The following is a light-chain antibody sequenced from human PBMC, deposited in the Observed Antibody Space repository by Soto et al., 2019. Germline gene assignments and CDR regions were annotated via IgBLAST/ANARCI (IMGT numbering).Light chain of an antibody. CDR2: DAS. CDR1: QSVSSY. V-gene: IGKV3-11*01. J-gene: IGKJ2*01. Sequence: EIVLTQSPATLSLSPGERATLSCRASQSVSSYLAWYQQNPGQAPRLLIYDASNRATGIPARFSGSGSGTDFTLTISSLEPEDCAVYYCQQRSNWPPGYTFGQGTKLEIK. CDR3: QQRSNWPPGYT.